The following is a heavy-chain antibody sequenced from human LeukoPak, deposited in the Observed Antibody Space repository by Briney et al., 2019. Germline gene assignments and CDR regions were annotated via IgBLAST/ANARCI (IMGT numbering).Heavy chain of an antibody. CDR2: INTDGSST. D-gene: IGHD1-26*01. CDR1: GFTFSSYW. CDR3: AKALSGSYYAFDY. J-gene: IGHJ4*02. V-gene: IGHV3-74*01. Sequence: GGSLRLSCAASGFTFSSYWMHWVRQAPGKGLVWVSRINTDGSSTSYADSVKGRFTISRDNAKNTLYLQMNSLRAEDTAVYYCAKALSGSYYAFDYWGQGTLVTVSS.